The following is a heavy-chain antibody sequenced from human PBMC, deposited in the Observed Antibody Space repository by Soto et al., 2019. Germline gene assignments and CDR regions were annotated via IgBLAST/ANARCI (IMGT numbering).Heavy chain of an antibody. J-gene: IGHJ6*04. Sequence: ASVKVSCKASGGTFSSYAISWVRQAPGQGLEWMGGIIPIFGTANYAQKFQGRVTITADESTSTAYMELSSLRSEDTAVYYCARQDIVVVVAATPGGHYYYGMDVWGKGTTVTVSS. CDR3: ARQDIVVVVAATPGGHYYYGMDV. D-gene: IGHD2-15*01. V-gene: IGHV1-69*13. CDR2: IIPIFGTA. CDR1: GGTFSSYA.